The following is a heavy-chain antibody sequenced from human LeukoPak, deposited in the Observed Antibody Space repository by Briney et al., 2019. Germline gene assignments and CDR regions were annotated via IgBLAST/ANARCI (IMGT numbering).Heavy chain of an antibody. CDR1: GGSISSHY. CDR3: ARGAGSRGGYYYYYMDV. CDR2: IYYSGST. D-gene: IGHD3-10*01. J-gene: IGHJ6*03. Sequence: SETLSLTCTVSGGSISSHYWSWIRQPPGKGLEWIGYIYYSGSTNYNPSLKNRVTISVDTSKNQFSLKLSSVTAADTAVYYCARGAGSRGGYYYYYMDVWGKGTTVTVSS. V-gene: IGHV4-59*11.